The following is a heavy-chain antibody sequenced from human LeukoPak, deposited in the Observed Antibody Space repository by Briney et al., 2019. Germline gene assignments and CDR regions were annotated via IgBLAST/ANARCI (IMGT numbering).Heavy chain of an antibody. V-gene: IGHV4-61*02. D-gene: IGHD5-18*01. CDR1: GGSISSGSYY. CDR2: IYTSGNT. CDR3: ARGYSYDFDY. Sequence: SETLSLTCTVSGGSISSGSYYWSWIRQPAGKGLEWIGRIYTSGNTNYNPSLKSRVTMSLDTSKNQFSLKLSSVTAADTAVYYCARGYSYDFDYWGQGTLVTVSS. J-gene: IGHJ4*02.